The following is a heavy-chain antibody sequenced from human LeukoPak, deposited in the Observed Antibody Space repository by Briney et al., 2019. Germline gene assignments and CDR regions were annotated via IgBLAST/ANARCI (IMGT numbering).Heavy chain of an antibody. Sequence: SSETLSLTCTVSGGSISIYYWSWIRQPQGKGLEWIGYIYYSGSTNYNPSLKSRVTISVDTSKNQFSLKLSSVTAADTAVYYCARGAKLTRWFDPWGQGTLVTVSS. V-gene: IGHV4-59*01. D-gene: IGHD1-14*01. CDR1: GGSISIYY. CDR3: ARGAKLTRWFDP. CDR2: IYYSGST. J-gene: IGHJ5*02.